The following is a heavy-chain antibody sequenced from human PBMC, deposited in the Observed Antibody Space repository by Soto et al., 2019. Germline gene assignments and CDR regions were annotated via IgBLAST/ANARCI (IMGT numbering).Heavy chain of an antibody. V-gene: IGHV3-30-3*01. CDR2: IAHDGSNI. Sequence: QVQLVESGGGVVQPGRSLRLSCRASGFTFNSYAFHWVRQAPGKGLEWVAVIAHDGSNIYYADSVKGRFTISRDTSKNTLYLQMNSLKTEYTAVDSCSREHYMMKAFDLWGQGTKVTVSS. CDR1: GFTFNSYA. D-gene: IGHD4-4*01. CDR3: SREHYMMKAFDL. J-gene: IGHJ3*01.